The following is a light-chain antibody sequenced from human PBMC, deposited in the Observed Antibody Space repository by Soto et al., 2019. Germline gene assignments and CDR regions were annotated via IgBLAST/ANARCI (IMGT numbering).Light chain of an antibody. V-gene: IGLV2-14*01. CDR2: DVS. Sequence: QSALTQPASVSGSPGQSLTISSTGTSSDVGCYNYVSWYQQHPGKAPKLMIYDVSNRPSGVSNRFSGSKSGNTASLTISGLQAEDEADYYCSSYTRSSTQVFGGGTQLSVL. CDR3: SSYTRSSTQV. J-gene: IGLJ3*02. CDR1: SSDVGCYNY.